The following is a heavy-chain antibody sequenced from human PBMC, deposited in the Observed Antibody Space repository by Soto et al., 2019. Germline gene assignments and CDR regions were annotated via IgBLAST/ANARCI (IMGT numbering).Heavy chain of an antibody. V-gene: IGHV3-23*01. J-gene: IGHJ4*02. CDR3: AKEEGGNTIFGVVIGTFDY. Sequence: GGSLRLSCAASGFTFSSYAMSWVRQAPGKGLEWVSAISGSGGSTYYADSVKGRFTISRDNSKNTLYLQMNSLRAEDTAVYYCAKEEGGNTIFGVVIGTFDYWGQGTLVTVSS. CDR2: ISGSGGST. CDR1: GFTFSSYA. D-gene: IGHD3-3*01.